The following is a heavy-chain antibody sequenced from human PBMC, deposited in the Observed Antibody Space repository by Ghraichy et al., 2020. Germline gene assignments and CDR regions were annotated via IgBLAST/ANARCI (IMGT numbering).Heavy chain of an antibody. CDR1: GFTFDDYT. J-gene: IGHJ4*02. Sequence: GSLNISCAASGFTFDDYTMHWVRQAPGKGLEWVSLISWDGGSTYYADSVKGRFTISRDNSKNSLYLQMNSLRTEDTALYYCAKDNLNRAFDYWGQGTLVTVSS. CDR2: ISWDGGST. V-gene: IGHV3-43*01. CDR3: AKDNLNRAFDY. D-gene: IGHD1-26*01.